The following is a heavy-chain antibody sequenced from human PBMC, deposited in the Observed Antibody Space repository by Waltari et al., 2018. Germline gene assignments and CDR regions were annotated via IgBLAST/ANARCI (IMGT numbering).Heavy chain of an antibody. D-gene: IGHD3-10*01. Sequence: QVQLVQSGAEVKKPGSSVKVSFRASGGTFNSYAISWVRQAPGQVLEWMGGIIPILGIPNYAQKFQGKVTITVDKSTNTAYMEVSSLRSEDTAVYYCARDLEAVTGSGLGYWGQGTLVTVSS. J-gene: IGHJ4*02. CDR3: ARDLEAVTGSGLGY. CDR2: IIPILGIP. V-gene: IGHV1-69*10. CDR1: GGTFNSYA.